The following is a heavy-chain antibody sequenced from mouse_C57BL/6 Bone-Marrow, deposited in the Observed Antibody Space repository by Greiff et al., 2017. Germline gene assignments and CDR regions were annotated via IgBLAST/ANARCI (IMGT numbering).Heavy chain of an antibody. V-gene: IGHV14-3*01. D-gene: IGHD1-1*01. Sequence: VQLKESVAELVRPGASVKLSCTASGFNIKNTYMPWVKQRPEQGLEWIGRIDPANGNTKYAPKFQGKATITADPSSNTAYLQLSSLTSEDTAIYYCASFATVVATRYFDVWGTGTTGTVSS. CDR1: GFNIKNTY. J-gene: IGHJ1*03. CDR3: ASFATVVATRYFDV. CDR2: IDPANGNT.